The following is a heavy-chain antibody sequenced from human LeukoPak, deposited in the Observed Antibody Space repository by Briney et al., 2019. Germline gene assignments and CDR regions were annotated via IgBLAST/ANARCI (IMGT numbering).Heavy chain of an antibody. J-gene: IGHJ4*02. CDR3: ARRNIAATYYFDY. D-gene: IGHD2-15*01. CDR1: GFTFYSYA. V-gene: IGHV3-23*01. CDR2: ISGSVVNT. Sequence: GGSLRLSCAPSGFTFYSYAMSWVRQAPGKGLEWVSAISGSVVNTYYADSVKGRFTISRDNAKNSLYLQMHSLRADDTAIYYCARRNIAATYYFDYWGQGTLVTVSS.